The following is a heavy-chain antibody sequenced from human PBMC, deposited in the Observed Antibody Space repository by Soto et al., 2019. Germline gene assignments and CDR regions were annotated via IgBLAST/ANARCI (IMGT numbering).Heavy chain of an antibody. V-gene: IGHV3-23*01. CDR3: ARDPRMCTSTSCYRTQWFDP. CDR1: GFTIGSYA. Sequence: GGSLRLSCAATGFTIGSYAMSWVRQAPGKGLEWVSGITGGSGTTFYADSVKGRFTISRDNSKNTLYLQMNSLRAEDTAVYYCARDPRMCTSTSCYRTQWFDPWGQGTLVTVSS. CDR2: ITGGSGTT. J-gene: IGHJ5*02. D-gene: IGHD2-2*01.